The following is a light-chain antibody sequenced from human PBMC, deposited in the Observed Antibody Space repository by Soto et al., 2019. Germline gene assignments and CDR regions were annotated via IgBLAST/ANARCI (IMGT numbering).Light chain of an antibody. CDR2: RTV. CDR1: APNIGSKA. Sequence: QPVLTQSPSASGTPGQRVTMSCSGSAPNIGSKAVNWYQQFPGTAPKLIIYRTVERPSGVPARFYGSKSGTSASLAINGLQSEDEADYYCAAWDDRVDEYVFGTGTKVTVL. CDR3: AAWDDRVDEYV. V-gene: IGLV1-44*01. J-gene: IGLJ1*01.